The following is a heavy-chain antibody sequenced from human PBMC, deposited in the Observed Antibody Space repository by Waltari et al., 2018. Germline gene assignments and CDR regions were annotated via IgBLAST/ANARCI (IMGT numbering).Heavy chain of an antibody. J-gene: IGHJ6*02. D-gene: IGHD1-26*01. CDR3: ATTWDNESYHYNVIDL. V-gene: IGHV4-34*01. CDR2: INHSGST. Sequence: QVQLQQWGAGLLKPSETLSLTCAVYGGSFSGYYWSWIRQPPGKGLEWIGEINHSGSTNYTPSLKSRVTISVDTSKNQFSLKLSSVTAADTAVYYCATTWDNESYHYNVIDLWGQGTRVTVSS. CDR1: GGSFSGYY.